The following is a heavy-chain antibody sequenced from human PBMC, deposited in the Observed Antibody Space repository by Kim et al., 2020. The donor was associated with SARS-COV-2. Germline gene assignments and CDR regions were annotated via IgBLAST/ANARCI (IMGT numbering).Heavy chain of an antibody. CDR3: ASVESSWDFDY. CDR1: GYSISSGYY. V-gene: IGHV4-38-2*02. D-gene: IGHD6-13*01. CDR2: IYHSGST. Sequence: SETLSLTCTVSGYSISSGYYWGWIRQPPGKGLEWIGSIYHSGSTYYNPSLKSRVTISVDTSKNQFSLKLSSVTAADTAVYYCASVESSWDFDYWGQGTLVTVSS. J-gene: IGHJ4*02.